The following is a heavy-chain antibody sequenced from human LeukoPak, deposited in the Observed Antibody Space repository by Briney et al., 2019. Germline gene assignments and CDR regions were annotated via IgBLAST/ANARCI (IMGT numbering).Heavy chain of an antibody. CDR2: ISDSGGIS. D-gene: IGHD2-15*01. CDR1: GFTFRGYA. CDR3: ARKMVAARLRNWFDP. Sequence: GGSLRLSCAASGFTFRGYAMSWVRQAPGKGLEWVSSISDSGGISFFADSVKGRFAISRDNAKNSLYLQMNSLRAEDTAVYYCARKMVAARLRNWFDPWGQGTLVTVSS. J-gene: IGHJ5*02. V-gene: IGHV3-23*01.